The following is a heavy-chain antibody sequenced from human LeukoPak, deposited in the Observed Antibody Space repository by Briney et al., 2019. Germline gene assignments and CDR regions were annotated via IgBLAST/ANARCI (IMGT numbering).Heavy chain of an antibody. V-gene: IGHV3-23*01. D-gene: IGHD2-21*02. Sequence: SGGSLRLSCAASGFTFSSYAMSWVRQAPGKGLEWVSAISGSGGSTYYADSVKGRFTISRDNSKNTLYLQMNSLRAEDTAVYYCAKDLRWQLAYCGGDCYSLDYWGQGTLVTVSS. CDR3: AKDLRWQLAYCGGDCYSLDY. J-gene: IGHJ4*02. CDR2: ISGSGGST. CDR1: GFTFSSYA.